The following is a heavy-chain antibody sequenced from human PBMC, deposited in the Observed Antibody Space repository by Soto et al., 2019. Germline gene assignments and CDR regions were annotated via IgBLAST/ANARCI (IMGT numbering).Heavy chain of an antibody. CDR2: IYSGGST. J-gene: IGHJ4*02. V-gene: IGHV3-66*01. CDR1: GFTVNNNY. CDR3: ARGLATTGYYYGLDF. Sequence: EVQLVESGGGLVQPGGSLRLSCAASGFTVNNNYRSWVRQDTGKGLEWVSVIYSGGSTYYADSVKGRFTTSRDISKNMLFLQMNSLRAEDTAVYYCARGLATTGYYYGLDFWGQGALVTVSS. D-gene: IGHD3-22*01.